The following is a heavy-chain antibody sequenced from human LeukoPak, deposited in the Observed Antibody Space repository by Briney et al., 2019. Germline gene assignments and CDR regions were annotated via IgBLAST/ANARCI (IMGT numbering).Heavy chain of an antibody. D-gene: IGHD2-2*01. CDR1: GGTFSSYA. V-gene: IGHV1-69*05. CDR3: ARGDIVVVPAAPWYYYYYMDV. CDR2: IIPIFGTA. Sequence: ASVKVFCKASGGTFSSYAISWVRQAPGQGLEWMGGIIPIFGTANYAQKFQGRVTITTDESTSTAYMELSSLRSEDTAVYYCARGDIVVVPAAPWYYYYYMDVWGKGTTVTVSS. J-gene: IGHJ6*03.